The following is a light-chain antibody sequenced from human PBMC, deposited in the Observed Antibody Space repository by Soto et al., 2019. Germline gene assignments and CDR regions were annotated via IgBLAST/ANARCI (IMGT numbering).Light chain of an antibody. Sequence: QSVLTQPPSVSGAPGQRVTISCTGRSSNIGAGYDVHWYQQLPGTAPKLLIYGNSNRPSGVPDRFSGSKSGTSASLAITGLQAEDEADYYCQSYDSSLSGSVFGGGPQLTV. V-gene: IGLV1-40*01. CDR1: SSNIGAGYD. CDR2: GNS. CDR3: QSYDSSLSGSV. J-gene: IGLJ2*01.